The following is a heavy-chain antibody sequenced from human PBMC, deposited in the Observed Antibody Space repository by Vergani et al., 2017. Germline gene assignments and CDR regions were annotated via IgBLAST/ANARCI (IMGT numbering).Heavy chain of an antibody. CDR2: IHTSGST. V-gene: IGHV4-4*07. D-gene: IGHD6-19*01. Sequence: QVQLQESGPGLVKPSETLSLTCTVPGGSISSNYWSWIRQPAGKGLEWIGRIHTSGSTNYNPSLKSRITLSVDTSKNQFSLKLSSVTAADTAVYYCARVYSSAWGYDYWGQGTLVTVSS. CDR1: GGSISSNY. J-gene: IGHJ4*02. CDR3: ARVYSSAWGYDY.